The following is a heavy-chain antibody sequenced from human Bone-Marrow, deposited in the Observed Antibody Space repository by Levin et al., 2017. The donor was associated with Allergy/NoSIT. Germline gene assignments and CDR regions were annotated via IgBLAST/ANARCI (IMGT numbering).Heavy chain of an antibody. CDR1: GFTFSSYS. J-gene: IGHJ6*02. Sequence: GGSLRLSCAASGFTFSSYSMNWVRQAPGKGLEWVSSISSSSSYIYYADSVKGRFTISRDNAKNSLYLQMNSLRAEDTAVYYCARGCYCSSTSCYEYYYYGMDVWGQGTTVTVSS. D-gene: IGHD2-2*01. V-gene: IGHV3-21*01. CDR3: ARGCYCSSTSCYEYYYYGMDV. CDR2: ISSSSSYI.